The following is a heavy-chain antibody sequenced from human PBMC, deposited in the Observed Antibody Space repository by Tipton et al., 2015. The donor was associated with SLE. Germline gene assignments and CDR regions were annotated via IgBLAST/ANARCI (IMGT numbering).Heavy chain of an antibody. V-gene: IGHV3-23*03. CDR2: IVYSGGYT. J-gene: IGHJ3*02. CDR3: AKDFHDEMAPDHNAFDI. CDR1: GLTFSDYA. Sequence: SLRLSCEASGLTFSDYAMTWVRQAPGKGPEWVSIVYSGGYTYYTDAVKGRFTISRDDSKNTVALQMNSLRVDDTAKYYCAKDFHDEMAPDHNAFDIWGQGTMVTVSS. D-gene: IGHD5-24*01.